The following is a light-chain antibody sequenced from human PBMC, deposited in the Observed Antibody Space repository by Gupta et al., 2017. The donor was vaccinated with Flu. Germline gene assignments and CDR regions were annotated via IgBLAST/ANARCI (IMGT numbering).Light chain of an antibody. CDR1: SGHSTYA. J-gene: IGLJ3*02. Sequence: QLVLTQSPSASASLGASVKITLTLSSGHSTYAIAWHQQQPEKGPRSLMKVNSDGSHTKGDESPVRFSGSSSGTERDLTISSLQSEDEADYYCQTWGAGKGVFGGGTKLTVL. V-gene: IGLV4-69*01. CDR2: VNSDGSH. CDR3: QTWGAGKGV.